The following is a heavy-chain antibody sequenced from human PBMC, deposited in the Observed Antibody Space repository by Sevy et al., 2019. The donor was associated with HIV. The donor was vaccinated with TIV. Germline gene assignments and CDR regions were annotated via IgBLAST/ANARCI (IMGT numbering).Heavy chain of an antibody. Sequence: GGSLRLSCAASGFTFSSYWMSWVRQAPGKGLEWVANIKQDGSEKYYVDSVKGRFTISRDNAKNSLYLQMNSLRAEDTAVYYCARVGYSSSSWMKYGMDVWGQGTTVTVSS. CDR1: GFTFSSYW. V-gene: IGHV3-7*01. CDR2: IKQDGSEK. D-gene: IGHD6-13*01. J-gene: IGHJ6*02. CDR3: ARVGYSSSSWMKYGMDV.